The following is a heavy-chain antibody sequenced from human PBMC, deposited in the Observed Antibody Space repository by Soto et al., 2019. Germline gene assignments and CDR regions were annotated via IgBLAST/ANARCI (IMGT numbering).Heavy chain of an antibody. Sequence: GGSLRLSCAAWGVTVSSKYMTWVRQAPGKGLEWVSLIQSGGTTYYADSVKGRFTISRDTSENTLHLQMDSLRVEDTAVYYCARDDVLCDGGRCYGIPLAVWGKGTTVTVSS. CDR3: ARDDVLCDGGRCYGIPLAV. D-gene: IGHD2-15*01. J-gene: IGHJ6*04. CDR2: IQSGGTT. CDR1: GVTVSSKY. V-gene: IGHV3-66*01.